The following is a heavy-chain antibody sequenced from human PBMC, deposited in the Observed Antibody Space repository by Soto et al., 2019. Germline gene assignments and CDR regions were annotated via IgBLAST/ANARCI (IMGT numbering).Heavy chain of an antibody. V-gene: IGHV3-30*18. CDR3: AKDQSSGWSFFDY. D-gene: IGHD6-19*01. CDR2: ISYDGSNK. Sequence: GGSLRLSCAASGFTFSSYGMHWVRQAPGKGLEWVAVISYDGSNKYYADSVKGRFTISRDNSKNTLYLQMNSLRAEDTAVYYCAKDQSSGWSFFDYWGQGTLVTVSS. CDR1: GFTFSSYG. J-gene: IGHJ4*02.